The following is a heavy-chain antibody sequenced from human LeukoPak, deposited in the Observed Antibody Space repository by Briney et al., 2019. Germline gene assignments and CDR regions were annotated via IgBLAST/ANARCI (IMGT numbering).Heavy chain of an antibody. J-gene: IGHJ4*02. CDR2: IGTSASST. D-gene: IGHD2-8*01. Sequence: PGGSLRLSCATSGFTFSSYTMTWVRQAPGKGLEYVSGIGTSASSTTYADSVKGRFTISRDNFKNTLYLQMNSLRAEDTAVYYCAKDRCTNGVCYAFDYWGQGTLVTVSS. CDR3: AKDRCTNGVCYAFDY. V-gene: IGHV3-23*01. CDR1: GFTFSSYT.